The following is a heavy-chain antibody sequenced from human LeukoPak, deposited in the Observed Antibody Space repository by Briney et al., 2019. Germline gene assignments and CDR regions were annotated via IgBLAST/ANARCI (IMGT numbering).Heavy chain of an antibody. Sequence: SEHLSLTCSFSGYSIISGYYQGLIPPPPGKGLEWIGNIYHGGSTYYNSSLKSRVTISVDTSKNQFSLQLSSVTAADTAVYYCGRCSSSGMGDYWGQGTLVTVSA. CDR2: IYHGGST. V-gene: IGHV4-38-2*01. CDR3: GRCSSSGMGDY. J-gene: IGHJ4*02. D-gene: IGHD6-13*01. CDR1: GYSIISGYY.